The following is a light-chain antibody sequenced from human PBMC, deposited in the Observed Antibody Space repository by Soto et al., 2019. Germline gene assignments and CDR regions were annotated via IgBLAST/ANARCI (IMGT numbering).Light chain of an antibody. CDR1: QSVGSN. V-gene: IGKV3-15*01. CDR3: QQYNNFLSYT. Sequence: EIVLTQSPGTLSFSPGERATLSCRASQSVGSNYFAWYQQKPGQAPRLLIYAASTRATSIPARFSGSGSGTEFTLTISSLQSEDFAVYYCQQYNNFLSYTFGQGTKLEIK. J-gene: IGKJ2*01. CDR2: AAS.